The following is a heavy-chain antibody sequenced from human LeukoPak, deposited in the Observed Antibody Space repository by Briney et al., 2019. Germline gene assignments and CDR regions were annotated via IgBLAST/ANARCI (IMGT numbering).Heavy chain of an antibody. V-gene: IGHV3-74*01. CDR1: GFTFSSYW. CDR2: INSDGGTT. D-gene: IGHD3-10*01. Sequence: GGSLRLSCAASGFTFSSYWMHWVRQAPGKGLVWVSRINSDGGTTGYADSVKGRFTVSRDNSKNTLYLQMNSLRAEDTAVYYCAKLSMVRGVISDAFDIWGQGTMVTVSS. J-gene: IGHJ3*02. CDR3: AKLSMVRGVISDAFDI.